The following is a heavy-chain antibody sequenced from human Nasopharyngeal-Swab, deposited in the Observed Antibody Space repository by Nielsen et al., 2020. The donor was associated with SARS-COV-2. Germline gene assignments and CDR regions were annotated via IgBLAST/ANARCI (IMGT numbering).Heavy chain of an antibody. V-gene: IGHV3-13*04. CDR2: IGTAGDT. CDR1: GFTFSSYD. CDR3: ARALAPYSGYDYDYYYGMDV. J-gene: IGHJ6*02. Sequence: GESLKISCAASGFTFSSYDMHWVRQATGKGLEWVSVIGTAGDTYYPGSVKGRFTISRENAKNSLYLQMNSLRAGDTAVYYCARALAPYSGYDYDYYYGMDVWGQGTTVTVSS. D-gene: IGHD5-12*01.